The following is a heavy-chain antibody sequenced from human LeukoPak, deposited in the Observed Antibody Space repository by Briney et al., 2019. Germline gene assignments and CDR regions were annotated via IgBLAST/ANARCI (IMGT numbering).Heavy chain of an antibody. CDR1: GFTFTSYG. V-gene: IGHV3-30*18. CDR2: ISYDGSNK. Sequence: PVGSLRLSCAASGFTFTSYGMHWVRQAPGKGLEWVAGISYDGSNKYYADSVKGRFTISRDNSKNTLYLQMNSLRAEDTAVYYCAKDAEGYSYGLDYYDSSGYSYFDYWGQGTLVTVSS. D-gene: IGHD3-22*01. J-gene: IGHJ4*02. CDR3: AKDAEGYSYGLDYYDSSGYSYFDY.